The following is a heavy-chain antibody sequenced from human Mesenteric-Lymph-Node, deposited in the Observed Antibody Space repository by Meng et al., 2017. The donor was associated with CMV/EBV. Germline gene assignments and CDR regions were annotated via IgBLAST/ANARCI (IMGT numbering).Heavy chain of an antibody. J-gene: IGHJ5*01. V-gene: IGHV3-30*02. CDR2: IRYDGGKD. D-gene: IGHD3-3*01. Sequence: GGSLRLSCEASGFTFNTYGFHWVRQAPGKGLVWVTFIRYDGGKDYYAESVKGRFTISRDNSMNRLYLQMNSLRPEDTGVYYCGRDPHDFWSGKDWCDSWGQGTLVTVSS. CDR3: GRDPHDFWSGKDWCDS. CDR1: GFTFNTYG.